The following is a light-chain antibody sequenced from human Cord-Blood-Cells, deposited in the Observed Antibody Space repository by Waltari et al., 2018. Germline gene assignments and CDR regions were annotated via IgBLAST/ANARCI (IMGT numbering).Light chain of an antibody. CDR2: DVS. V-gene: IGLV2-14*01. CDR1: SSDVGGYNY. CDR3: SSYTGSSTYV. J-gene: IGLJ1*01. Sequence: QSALTQPASVSGSPGQSITISCTGTSSDVGGYNYVSWYQQHPGKAPKLRIYDVSNLPSGVSNRFSGSKSGNTASLTISGLQAEYEADYYCSSYTGSSTYVCGTGTKVTVL.